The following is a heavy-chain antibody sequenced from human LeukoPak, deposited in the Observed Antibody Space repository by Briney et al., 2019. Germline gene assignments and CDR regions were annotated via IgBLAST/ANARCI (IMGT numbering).Heavy chain of an antibody. V-gene: IGHV3-23*01. J-gene: IGHJ6*02. CDR3: AKDQGFTRPYGMDV. Sequence: GGSLRLSCAASGFTFSSHCMNWARQAPGKGLEWVSAISGSGGSTYYADSVKGRFTISRDNSKNTLYLQMNSLRAEDTAVYYCAKDQGFTRPYGMDVWGQGTTVTVSS. CDR2: ISGSGGST. CDR1: GFTFSSHC.